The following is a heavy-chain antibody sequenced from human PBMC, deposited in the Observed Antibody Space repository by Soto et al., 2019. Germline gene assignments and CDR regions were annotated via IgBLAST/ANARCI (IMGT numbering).Heavy chain of an antibody. D-gene: IGHD5-12*01. CDR2: IYYSGST. CDR1: GGSISSSSYY. Sequence: QLQLQESGPGLVKPSETLSLTCTVSGGSISSSSYYWGWIRQPPGKGLEWIGSIYYSGSTYYNPSLKSRVTISVDTSKNQCYLKLSSVTAADPAVYSCARHEGWLQYHFDYWGQGTLVTVSS. V-gene: IGHV4-39*01. CDR3: ARHEGWLQYHFDY. J-gene: IGHJ4*02.